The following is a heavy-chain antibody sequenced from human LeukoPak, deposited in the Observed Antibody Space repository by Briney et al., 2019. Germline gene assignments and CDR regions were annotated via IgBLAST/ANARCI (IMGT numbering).Heavy chain of an antibody. D-gene: IGHD3-10*01. Sequence: GASVKVSCKASGYTLTSYDINWVRQATGQGLEWMGWMNPNSGNTGYAQKFQGRVTMTRNTSISTAYMELSSLRSEDTAVYYCARGSGSYYYFYYYYGMDVWGQGTTVTVSS. J-gene: IGHJ6*02. CDR3: ARGSGSYYYFYYYYGMDV. CDR2: MNPNSGNT. CDR1: GYTLTSYD. V-gene: IGHV1-8*01.